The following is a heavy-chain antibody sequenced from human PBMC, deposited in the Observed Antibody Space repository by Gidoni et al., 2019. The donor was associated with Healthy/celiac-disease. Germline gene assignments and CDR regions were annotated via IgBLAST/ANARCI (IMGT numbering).Heavy chain of an antibody. J-gene: IGHJ5*02. D-gene: IGHD6-13*01. Sequence: QVTLKESGPALVKPTQTLTLTCTFSGFSLSTSGMRVSWIRQPPGKALEWLARIDWDDDKFYSTSLKTRLTISKDTSKNQVVLTMTNMDPVDTATYYCARTLPRSSSWGWFDPWGQGTLVTVSS. CDR1: GFSLSTSGMR. V-gene: IGHV2-70*04. CDR3: ARTLPRSSSWGWFDP. CDR2: IDWDDDK.